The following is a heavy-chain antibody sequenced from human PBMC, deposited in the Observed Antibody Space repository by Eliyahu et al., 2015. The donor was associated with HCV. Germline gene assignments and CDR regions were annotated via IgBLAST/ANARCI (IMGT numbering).Heavy chain of an antibody. CDR1: GGSISSSSYY. CDR3: ARRTVRQNFHYYDSSGYYYDY. J-gene: IGHJ4*02. D-gene: IGHD3-22*01. V-gene: IGHV4-39*01. CDR2: IYFSGGT. Sequence: QLQLQESGPGLVKPSETLSLTCTVSGGSISSSSYYWGWIRQPPGKGLEWIGSIYFSGGTYYNPSLKSRVTISVDTSKNQFSLKLSSVTAADTAVYYCARRTVRQNFHYYDSSGYYYDYWGQGTLVTVSS.